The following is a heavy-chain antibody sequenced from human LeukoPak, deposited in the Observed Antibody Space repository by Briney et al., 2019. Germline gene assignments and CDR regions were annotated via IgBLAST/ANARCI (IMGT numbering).Heavy chain of an antibody. CDR2: TYYRSKWQN. Sequence: SQTLSLTCGISGDSVSNKSVTWNWIRQSPLRGLEWLGRTYYRSKWQNDYAVSVKSRVTIKPDTAKNQFSLQLNSVTPDDTAVYYCAREIAGFRSWGQGTLATVSS. V-gene: IGHV6-1*01. CDR1: GDSVSNKSVT. J-gene: IGHJ5*02. D-gene: IGHD6-13*01. CDR3: AREIAGFRS.